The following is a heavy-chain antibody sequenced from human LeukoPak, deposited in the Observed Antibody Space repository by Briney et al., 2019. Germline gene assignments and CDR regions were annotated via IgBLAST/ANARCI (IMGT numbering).Heavy chain of an antibody. V-gene: IGHV3-7*01. Sequence: GGSLRLSCAASGFTFSSYEMNWVRQAPGKGLGWVANIKQDGSEKYYVDSVKGRFTISRDNAKNSLYLQMNSLRAEDTAVYYCARADCTNGVCYPYQFDYWGQGTLVTVSS. CDR3: ARADCTNGVCYPYQFDY. CDR1: GFTFSSYE. D-gene: IGHD2-8*01. CDR2: IKQDGSEK. J-gene: IGHJ4*02.